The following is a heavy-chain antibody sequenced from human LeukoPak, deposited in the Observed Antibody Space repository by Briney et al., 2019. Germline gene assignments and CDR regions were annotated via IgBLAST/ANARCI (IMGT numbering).Heavy chain of an antibody. CDR2: ISSSSSYI. J-gene: IGHJ4*02. CDR3: AKAGIAAAGLLDY. CDR1: GFTFSSYS. Sequence: GGSLRLSCAASGFTFSSYSMNWVRQAPGKGLEWVSSISSSSSYIYYADSVKGRFTISRDNAKNSLYLQMNSLRAEDTALYYCAKAGIAAAGLLDYWGQGTLVTVSS. V-gene: IGHV3-21*04. D-gene: IGHD6-13*01.